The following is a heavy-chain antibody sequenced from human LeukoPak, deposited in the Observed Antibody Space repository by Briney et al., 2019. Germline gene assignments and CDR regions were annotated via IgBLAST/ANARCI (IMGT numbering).Heavy chain of an antibody. V-gene: IGHV3-74*01. CDR3: SRGYDGYDSGWFDP. J-gene: IGHJ5*02. D-gene: IGHD5-12*01. CDR1: GFTFSSYW. CDR2: INRDGSDT. Sequence: GGSLRLSCAASGFTFSSYWMHWVRQAPGKGLVWVSRINRDGSDTIYADSVKGRFTISRDNARNTLYLQLNSLRAQDTAVYYCSRGYDGYDSGWFDPWGQGTLVTVSS.